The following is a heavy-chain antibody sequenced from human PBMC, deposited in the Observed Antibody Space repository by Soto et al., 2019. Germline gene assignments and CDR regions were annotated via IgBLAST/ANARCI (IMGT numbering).Heavy chain of an antibody. D-gene: IGHD3-16*02. V-gene: IGHV4-39*01. Sequence: SETLSLTCTVSGGSIISSNYYWGWIRQPPGKGLEWIGSLYYSGSTYYNPSLKSRVTTSVDTSKNQFSLKLSSVTAADTAVYYCARQFFTPMITFGGVIVTDAFDIWGQGTMVTVSS. CDR1: GGSIISSNYY. CDR3: ARQFFTPMITFGGVIVTDAFDI. CDR2: LYYSGST. J-gene: IGHJ3*02.